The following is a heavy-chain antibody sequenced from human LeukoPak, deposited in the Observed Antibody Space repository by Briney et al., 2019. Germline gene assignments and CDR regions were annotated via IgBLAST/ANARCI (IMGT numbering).Heavy chain of an antibody. CDR2: ISHDGSNK. Sequence: GGSLRLSCAASGFTFSSYGMHWVRQAPGKGLEWVAVISHDGSNKYYADSVKGRFTISRDNSKNTLYLQMNSLRAEDTAVYYCAKDQRLLWFGELPHDYWGQGTLVTVSS. CDR1: GFTFSSYG. D-gene: IGHD3-10*01. V-gene: IGHV3-30*18. CDR3: AKDQRLLWFGELPHDY. J-gene: IGHJ4*02.